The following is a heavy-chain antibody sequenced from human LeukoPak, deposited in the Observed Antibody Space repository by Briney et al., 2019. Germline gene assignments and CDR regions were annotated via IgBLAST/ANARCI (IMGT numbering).Heavy chain of an antibody. CDR3: VRDLATLFDS. Sequence: PSETLSLTCTVSGGSISSYYWSWIRQPAGKGLEWIGRIYTSGSTNYNPSLKSRVTISVDTSKNQFSLKLSSVTAADTAGYYCVRDLATLFDSTGQGTLFSVSS. J-gene: IGHJ4*02. CDR2: IYTSGST. V-gene: IGHV4-4*07. D-gene: IGHD1-26*01. CDR1: GGSISSYY.